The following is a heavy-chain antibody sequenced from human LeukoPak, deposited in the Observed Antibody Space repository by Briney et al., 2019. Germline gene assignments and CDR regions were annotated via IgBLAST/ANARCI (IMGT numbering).Heavy chain of an antibody. J-gene: IGHJ4*02. CDR2: INPNRGGT. V-gene: IGHV1-2*02. D-gene: IGHD7-27*01. Sequence: ASVKVSCKASGYTFTDYYIHWVRHAPGQGLEWMGSINPNRGGTKYAQKFQGGGTMTSDTSISTAYMDLSRLRSDDTAVYYCARDTGDYCFDSWGQGTLVTVSS. CDR3: ARDTGDYCFDS. CDR1: GYTFTDYY.